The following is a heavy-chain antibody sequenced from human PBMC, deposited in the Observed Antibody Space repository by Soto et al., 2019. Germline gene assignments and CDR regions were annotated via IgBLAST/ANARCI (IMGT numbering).Heavy chain of an antibody. D-gene: IGHD3-22*01. V-gene: IGHV1-46*01. CDR2: INPNGGST. CDR1: GYTFTSYY. Sequence: ASVTVSCKASGYTFTSYYMHWVRQAPGQGLEWMGIINPNGGSTSYAQKFQGRVTMTRDTSTDTAYMELSSLRSEDTAVYYCATERSRHSDSSGYYYGYFDYWGQGTLVTVSS. CDR3: ATERSRHSDSSGYYYGYFDY. J-gene: IGHJ4*02.